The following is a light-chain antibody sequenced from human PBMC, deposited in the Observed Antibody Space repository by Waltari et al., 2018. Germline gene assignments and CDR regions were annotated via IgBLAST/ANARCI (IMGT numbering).Light chain of an antibody. CDR1: QNINNY. Sequence: DIQMTQSPSSLSASVGDRVTITCRASQNINNYLNWFQQKPGQAPKVLIYAASTLQSGVPSRFSGSGSGTDFTLTISSLQPEDFATYYCQQSNTTPRTFGEGTKVEFK. J-gene: IGKJ4*02. V-gene: IGKV1-39*01. CDR2: AAS. CDR3: QQSNTTPRT.